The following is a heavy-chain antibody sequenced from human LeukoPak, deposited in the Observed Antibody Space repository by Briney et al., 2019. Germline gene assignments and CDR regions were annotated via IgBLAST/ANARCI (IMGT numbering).Heavy chain of an antibody. J-gene: IGHJ6*03. D-gene: IGHD1-26*01. CDR2: ISAYNGNT. Sequence: ASVKVSCKASGYTFTSYGISWVRQAPGQGLEWMGWISAYNGNTNYAQKLQGRVTMTEDTSTDTAYMELSSLRSEDTAVYYCATVGEDYYYMDVWGKGTTVTVSS. V-gene: IGHV1-18*01. CDR3: ATVGEDYYYMDV. CDR1: GYTFTSYG.